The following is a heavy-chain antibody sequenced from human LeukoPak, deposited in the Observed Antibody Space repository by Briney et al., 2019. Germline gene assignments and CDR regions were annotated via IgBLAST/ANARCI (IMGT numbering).Heavy chain of an antibody. V-gene: IGHV3-53*01. Sequence: GGSLRLPCAASGFTVSSNYMSWVRQAPGKGLEWVSVIYSGGSTFYADSVKGRFTISRDKSKNTLYLQMNSLRAEDTAVYYCAREGDGYNNFDYWGQGTLVTVSS. CDR2: IYSGGST. CDR1: GFTVSSNY. J-gene: IGHJ4*02. CDR3: AREGDGYNNFDY. D-gene: IGHD5-24*01.